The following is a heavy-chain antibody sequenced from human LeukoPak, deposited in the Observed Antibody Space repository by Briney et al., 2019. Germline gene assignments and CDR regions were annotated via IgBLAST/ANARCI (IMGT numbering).Heavy chain of an antibody. CDR1: GFTFSSYG. Sequence: GGSLRLSCAASGFTFSSYGMHWVRQAPGKGLEWVAVISYDGSNKYYADSVKGRFTISRDNSKNTLYLQMNSLRAEDTAVYYCARDSSYYDSSGSWGQGTLVTVSS. D-gene: IGHD3-22*01. CDR3: ARDSSYYDSSGS. J-gene: IGHJ4*02. V-gene: IGHV3-30*03. CDR2: ISYDGSNK.